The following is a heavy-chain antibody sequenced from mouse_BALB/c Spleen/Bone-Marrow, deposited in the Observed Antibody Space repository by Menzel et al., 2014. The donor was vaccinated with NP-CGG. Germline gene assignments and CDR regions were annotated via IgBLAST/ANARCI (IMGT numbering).Heavy chain of an antibody. CDR2: ILPGSGST. V-gene: IGHV1-9*01. CDR3: ARSGFAY. CDR1: GYTFSSYW. Sequence: VQLQESGAELMKPGASVKISCKATGYTFSSYWIEWVKQRPGHGLEWIGGILPGSGSTNYNEKFKGKATFTADTSSNTDYMQLSSLTSEDSAVYYGARSGFAYWGQGTLGTVSA. J-gene: IGHJ3*01.